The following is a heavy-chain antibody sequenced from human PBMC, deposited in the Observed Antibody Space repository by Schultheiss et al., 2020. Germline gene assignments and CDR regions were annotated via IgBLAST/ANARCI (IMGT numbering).Heavy chain of an antibody. D-gene: IGHD1-26*01. Sequence: GGSLRLSCVASGFTFSSYGIHWVRQVPGKGLEWVAVISYDGSKKYYADSVKGRFTISRDNSKNTLYLQMNSLRAEDTAVYYCASWGRVGAIGYWGQGTLVTGSS. CDR2: ISYDGSKK. J-gene: IGHJ4*02. V-gene: IGHV3-30*12. CDR3: ASWGRVGAIGY. CDR1: GFTFSSYG.